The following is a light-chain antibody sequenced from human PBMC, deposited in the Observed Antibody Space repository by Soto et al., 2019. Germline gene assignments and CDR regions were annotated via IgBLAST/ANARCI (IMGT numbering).Light chain of an antibody. CDR1: SSDVGGYNY. J-gene: IGLJ1*01. Sequence: QSVLTQPASVSGSPGQSITISCTGTSSDVGGYNYVSWYQHHPGKAPKLLIYEVSNRPSGVCNRFSGSKSGDTASLTISGLQAEDEAEYYCSSYTSSTTHVFGTGTKLTVL. V-gene: IGLV2-14*01. CDR3: SSYTSSTTHV. CDR2: EVS.